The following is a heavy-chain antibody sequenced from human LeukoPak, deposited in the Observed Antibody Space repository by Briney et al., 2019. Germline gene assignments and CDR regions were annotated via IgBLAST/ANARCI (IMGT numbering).Heavy chain of an antibody. D-gene: IGHD4-17*01. CDR1: GGSFSGYY. Sequence: SETLSLTCAVYGGSFSGYYWSWIRQPPGKGLEWIGEINHSGSTNYNPSLKSRVTISVDTSKNQFSLNLSSATAADTAVYYCARRNTGTDAFDIWGQGTMVTVSS. V-gene: IGHV4-34*01. J-gene: IGHJ3*02. CDR2: INHSGST. CDR3: ARRNTGTDAFDI.